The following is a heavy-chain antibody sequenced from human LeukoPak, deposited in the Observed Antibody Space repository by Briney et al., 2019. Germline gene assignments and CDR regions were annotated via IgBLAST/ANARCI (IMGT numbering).Heavy chain of an antibody. Sequence: GGSLRLSCAASGFTFSSYWMSWVRQAPGKGLEWVANIKQDGSEKYYVDSVKGRFTISRDNAKKSLYLQMNSLRAEDAAVYYCAREGVGDYYYCIDVWGKGTTVTVSS. CDR1: GFTFSSYW. J-gene: IGHJ6*03. V-gene: IGHV3-7*01. D-gene: IGHD3-10*01. CDR3: AREGVGDYYYCIDV. CDR2: IKQDGSEK.